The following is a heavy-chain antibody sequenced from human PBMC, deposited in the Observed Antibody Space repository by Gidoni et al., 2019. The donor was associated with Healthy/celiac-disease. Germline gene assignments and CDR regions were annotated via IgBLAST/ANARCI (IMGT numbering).Heavy chain of an antibody. CDR2: IYYRGST. CDR1: GGSISSSSYY. Sequence: QLQLQESGPGLVKPSETLSLTCTVPGGSISSSSYYWGWIRQPPGKGLEWIGSIYYRGSTYYNPSLKSRVTISVDTAKNQFSLKLSSVTAADTAVYYCARVSYMVPAADYWGQGTLVTVSS. V-gene: IGHV4-39*01. CDR3: ARVSYMVPAADY. J-gene: IGHJ4*02. D-gene: IGHD2-2*01.